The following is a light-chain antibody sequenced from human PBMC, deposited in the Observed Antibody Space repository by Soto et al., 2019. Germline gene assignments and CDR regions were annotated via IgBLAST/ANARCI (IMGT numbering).Light chain of an antibody. CDR3: NSYTGSCTLDV. CDR2: DVS. V-gene: IGLV2-14*01. Sequence: QSVLTQPASVSGSPGQSIAISCTGTSSDVGSYNRVSWYQQHPGKAPKLMIYDVSHRPSGVSDRFYGSNSGNTSSLTISGLQSEDEADYYCNSYTGSCTLDVFGTGTKLTVL. CDR1: SSDVGSYNR. J-gene: IGLJ1*01.